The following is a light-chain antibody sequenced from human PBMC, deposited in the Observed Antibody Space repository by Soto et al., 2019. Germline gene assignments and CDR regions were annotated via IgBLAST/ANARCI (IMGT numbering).Light chain of an antibody. CDR1: QDINTF. V-gene: IGKV1-9*01. J-gene: IGKJ5*01. CDR3: QQRSNWPSIT. Sequence: IQFTPSPSFLSASVGDRVIITCRASQDINTFLAWYQQKPGKAHKLLIYAAYILQSGVPSRFSGSGSGTDFTLTISRLEPEDLAVYYGQQRSNWPSITFGQGTRLDIK. CDR2: AAY.